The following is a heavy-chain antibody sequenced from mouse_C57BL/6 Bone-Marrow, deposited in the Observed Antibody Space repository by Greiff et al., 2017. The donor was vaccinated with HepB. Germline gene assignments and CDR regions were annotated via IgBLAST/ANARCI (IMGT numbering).Heavy chain of an antibody. V-gene: IGHV1-82*01. CDR3: ASQFIYYDYDGFAY. CDR1: GYPFSSSW. CDR2: IYPGDGDT. D-gene: IGHD2-4*01. J-gene: IGHJ3*01. Sequence: QVQLQQSGPELVKPGASVKISCKASGYPFSSSWMNWVKQRPGKGLEWIGRIYPGDGDTNYNGKFKGKATLTADKSSSTAYMQLSSLTSEDSAVYFCASQFIYYDYDGFAYWGQGTLVTVSA.